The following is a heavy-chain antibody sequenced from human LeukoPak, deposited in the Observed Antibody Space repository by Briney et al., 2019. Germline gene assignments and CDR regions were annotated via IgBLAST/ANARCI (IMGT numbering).Heavy chain of an antibody. D-gene: IGHD1-26*01. CDR2: ISYDGSNK. CDR3: ARDKIVGATRFDY. J-gene: IGHJ4*02. V-gene: IGHV3-30*04. CDR1: GFTFSSYA. Sequence: SGGSLRLSCAASGFTFSSYAMHWVRQAPGKGLEWVAVISYDGSNKYYADSVRGRFTISRDNAKNSLYPQMNSLRAEDTAVCYCARDKIVGATRFDYWGQGTLVTVSS.